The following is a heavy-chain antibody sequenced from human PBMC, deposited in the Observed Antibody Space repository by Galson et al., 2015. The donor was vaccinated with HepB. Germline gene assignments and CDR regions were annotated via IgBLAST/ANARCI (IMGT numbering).Heavy chain of an antibody. V-gene: IGHV5-10-1*01. J-gene: IGHJ3*01. CDR3: ARHVEDYDFWSGYPPHAFDV. D-gene: IGHD3-3*01. CDR1: GYSFTSYW. CDR2: IDPSDSYT. Sequence: QSGAEVKKPGESLRISCKGSGYSFTSYWISWVRQMPGKGLEWMGRIDPSDSYTNYSPSFQGHVTISADKSISTAYLQWSSLKASDTAMYYCARHVEDYDFWSGYPPHAFDVWGQGTMVTVSS.